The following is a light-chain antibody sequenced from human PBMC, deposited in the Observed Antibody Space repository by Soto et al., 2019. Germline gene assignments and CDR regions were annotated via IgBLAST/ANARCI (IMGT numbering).Light chain of an antibody. V-gene: IGLV2-14*01. CDR3: SSYTSSSTVI. CDR1: SSDVGAYNY. Sequence: QSALTQPASVSGSPGQSITISCIGTSSDVGAYNYVSWYQQHPGKAPKLVMFEVSNRPSGISNRFSGSKSGATASLTISGLQAEDEADYHCSSYTSSSTVIFGGGTKLTVL. J-gene: IGLJ2*01. CDR2: EVS.